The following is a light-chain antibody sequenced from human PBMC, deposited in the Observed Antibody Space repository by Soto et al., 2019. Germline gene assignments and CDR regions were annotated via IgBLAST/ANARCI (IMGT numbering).Light chain of an antibody. Sequence: EMVLTQSPGTLSLSPGGRPSLSGSASQSVSSSYLAWYRQKPGQAPRLLIYGASSRATGIPGRVSGSGSGTDITLTISRLEPEDFAVYYCQQYGRSPFTFGPGTKVDIK. CDR1: QSVSSSY. CDR2: GAS. CDR3: QQYGRSPFT. J-gene: IGKJ3*01. V-gene: IGKV3-20*01.